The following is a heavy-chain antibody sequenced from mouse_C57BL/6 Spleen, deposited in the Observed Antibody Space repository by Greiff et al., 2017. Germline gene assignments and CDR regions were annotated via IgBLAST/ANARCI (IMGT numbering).Heavy chain of an antibody. CDR3: ARPGSSPAWFAY. V-gene: IGHV5-17*01. CDR1: GFTFSDYG. Sequence: EVKLMESGGGLVKPGGSLKLSCAASGFTFSDYGMHWVRQAPEKGLEWVAYISSGSSTIYYADTVKGRFTISRDNAKNTLFLQVTRLRSEATAMYYCARPGSSPAWFAYWGQGTLVTVSA. J-gene: IGHJ3*01. CDR2: ISSGSSTI. D-gene: IGHD1-1*01.